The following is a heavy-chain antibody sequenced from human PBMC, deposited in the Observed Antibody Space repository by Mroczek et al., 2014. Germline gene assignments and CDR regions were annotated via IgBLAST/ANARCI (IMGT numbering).Heavy chain of an antibody. CDR1: GGSFSGYY. CDR3: ARLTYSSGAPFDY. D-gene: IGHD6-19*01. CDR2: INHSGST. J-gene: IGHJ4*02. Sequence: QVQLQQWGAGLLKPSETLSLTCAVYGGSFSGYYWSWIRQPPGKGLEWIGEINHSGSTNYNPSLKSRVTISVDTSKNQFSLKLSSVTAADTAVYYCARLTYSSGAPFDYWGQGTLVTVSS. V-gene: IGHV4-34*01.